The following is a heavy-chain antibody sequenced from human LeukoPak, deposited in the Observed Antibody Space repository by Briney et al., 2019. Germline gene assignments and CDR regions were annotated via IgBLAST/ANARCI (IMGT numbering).Heavy chain of an antibody. V-gene: IGHV4-4*07. Sequence: SETLSLTCTVSGGSISSYYWSWIRQPAGKGLEWIGRIYTSGSTNYNPSLKSRVTMSVDTSKNQFSLKLSSVTAADTAVYYCARDGYYYDSSGYYFDYWAREPWSPSPQ. D-gene: IGHD3-22*01. J-gene: IGHJ4*02. CDR3: ARDGYYYDSSGYYFDY. CDR2: IYTSGST. CDR1: GGSISSYY.